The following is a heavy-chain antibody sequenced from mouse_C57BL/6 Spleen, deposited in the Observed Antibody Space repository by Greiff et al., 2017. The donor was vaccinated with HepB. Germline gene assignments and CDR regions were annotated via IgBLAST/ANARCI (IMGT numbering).Heavy chain of an antibody. V-gene: IGHV1-82*01. CDR1: GYAFSSSW. Sequence: VQLQQSGPELVKPGASVKISCKASGYAFSSSWMNWVKQRPGKGLEWIGRIYPGDGDTNYNGKFKGKATLTADKSSSTAYMQLSSLTSEDSAVYFCAREGALYYAMDYWGQGTSVTVSS. J-gene: IGHJ4*01. CDR2: IYPGDGDT. CDR3: AREGALYYAMDY.